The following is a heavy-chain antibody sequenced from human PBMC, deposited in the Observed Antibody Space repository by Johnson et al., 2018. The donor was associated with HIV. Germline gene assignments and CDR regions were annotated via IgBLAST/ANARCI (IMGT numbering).Heavy chain of an antibody. J-gene: IGHJ3*02. Sequence: QVLLVESGGGVVQPGRSLRVSCAASGFTFSSYAMHWVRQAPGKGLEWVAVISYDGSNKYYADSVKGRFTISRDNSKNTLYLQMNSLRAEDTAVYYCARGMTTVTNHDAFDIWGQGTMVTVSS. CDR1: GFTFSSYA. V-gene: IGHV3-30-3*01. CDR2: ISYDGSNK. CDR3: ARGMTTVTNHDAFDI. D-gene: IGHD4-17*01.